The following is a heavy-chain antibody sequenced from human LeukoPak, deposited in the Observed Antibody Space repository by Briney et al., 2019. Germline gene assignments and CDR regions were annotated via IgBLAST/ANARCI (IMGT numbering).Heavy chain of an antibody. D-gene: IGHD3-22*01. J-gene: IGHJ4*02. Sequence: PGKSLRLSCEASGFTLSKFGMHWVRQAPGKGLEWVAALLFDGVTKHYADSVKGRFTISRDDSQNTLFLQMNSLRVEDTAVYYCTRFLYYYDSSGYHDSFDHLGQGPLVTVA. CDR1: GFTLSKFG. CDR2: LLFDGVTK. V-gene: IGHV3-30*03. CDR3: TRFLYYYDSSGYHDSFDH.